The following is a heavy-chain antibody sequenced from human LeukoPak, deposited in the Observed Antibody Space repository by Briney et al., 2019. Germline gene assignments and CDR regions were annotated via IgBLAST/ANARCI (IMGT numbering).Heavy chain of an antibody. Sequence: TGGSLRLSCAASGFTVSSNYMSWVRRAPGKGLEWVSVIYSGGSTYYADSVKGRFTISRDNSKNTLYLQVNSLRAEDTAVYYCARGPGRLLPNYYFDYWGQGTLVTVSS. J-gene: IGHJ4*02. D-gene: IGHD2-15*01. CDR2: IYSGGST. CDR3: ARGPGRLLPNYYFDY. V-gene: IGHV3-53*01. CDR1: GFTVSSNY.